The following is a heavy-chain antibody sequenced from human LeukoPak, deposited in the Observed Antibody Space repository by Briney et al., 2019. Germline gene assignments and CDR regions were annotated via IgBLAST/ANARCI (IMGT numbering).Heavy chain of an antibody. V-gene: IGHV4-39*01. Sequence: SETLSLTCTVSGGSISSSSYYWGWIRQPPGKGLEWIGSIYYSGSTYYNPSLKSRVTISVDTSKSQFSLKLSSVTAADTAVYYCARHINTMATPFDYWGQGTLVTVSS. CDR2: IYYSGST. J-gene: IGHJ4*02. D-gene: IGHD3-10*01. CDR3: ARHINTMATPFDY. CDR1: GGSISSSSYY.